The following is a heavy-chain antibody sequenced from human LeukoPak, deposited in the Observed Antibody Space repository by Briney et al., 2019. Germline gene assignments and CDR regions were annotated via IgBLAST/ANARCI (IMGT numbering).Heavy chain of an antibody. V-gene: IGHV3-11*05. CDR1: GFTFSDYY. J-gene: IGHJ4*02. Sequence: GGSLRLSCAASGFTFSDYYMNWIRQAPGKGLEWVSYISGSSSSTNYADSVKGRFTISRGNAKNSLYLQMNSLRAEDTAVYYCAKAGGYYFDYWGQGTLVTVSS. CDR3: AKAGGYYFDY. D-gene: IGHD3-10*01. CDR2: ISGSSSST.